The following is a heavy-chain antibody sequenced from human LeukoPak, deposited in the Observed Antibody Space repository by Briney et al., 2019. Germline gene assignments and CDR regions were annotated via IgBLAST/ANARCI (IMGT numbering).Heavy chain of an antibody. D-gene: IGHD1-26*01. Sequence: SQTLSLTCAISGDSVSSNSAVWNWIRQSPSSGLEWLGRTHYRSRWSNDYAESVKSRISINPDTSKDQFSLQLKSVTPEDTAVYYCATIKRGIVGGSDAFDIWGQGTRVTVSS. CDR2: THYRSRWSN. CDR3: ATIKRGIVGGSDAFDI. V-gene: IGHV6-1*01. J-gene: IGHJ3*02. CDR1: GDSVSSNSAV.